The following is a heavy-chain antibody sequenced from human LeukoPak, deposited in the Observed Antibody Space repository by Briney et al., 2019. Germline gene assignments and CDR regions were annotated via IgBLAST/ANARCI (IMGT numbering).Heavy chain of an antibody. V-gene: IGHV3-21*01. CDR2: ISISSSYI. CDR1: GFTFSTYS. D-gene: IGHD2-15*01. CDR3: ARVVYCSGGSCYSPPDY. J-gene: IGHJ4*02. Sequence: GGSLRLSCAASGFTFSTYSMNWVRQAPGKGLEWVSFISISSSYIYYADSVKGRFTISRDNAKNALYLQMNSLRAEDTAVYYCARVVYCSGGSCYSPPDYWGQGTLVTVSS.